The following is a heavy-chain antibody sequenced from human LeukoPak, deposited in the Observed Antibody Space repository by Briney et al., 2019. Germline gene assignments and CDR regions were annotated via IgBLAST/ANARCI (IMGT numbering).Heavy chain of an antibody. CDR3: AGYYDSSGYLVSSYFDY. J-gene: IGHJ4*02. Sequence: PGGSLRLSCAASGFTFSNYGMHWVRQAPGKGLEWVAVISYDGSNKYYADSVKGRFTISRDNSKNTLYLQMNSLRAEDTAVYYCAGYYDSSGYLVSSYFDYWGQGTLVTVSS. CDR2: ISYDGSNK. V-gene: IGHV3-30*03. D-gene: IGHD3-22*01. CDR1: GFTFSNYG.